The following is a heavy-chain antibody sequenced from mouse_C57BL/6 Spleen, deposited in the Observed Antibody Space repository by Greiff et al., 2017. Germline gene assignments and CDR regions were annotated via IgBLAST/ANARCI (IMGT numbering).Heavy chain of an antibody. CDR3: ARGGYDGYHYAMDY. V-gene: IGHV3-6*01. CDR2: ISYDGSN. J-gene: IGHJ4*01. CDR1: GYSITSGYY. Sequence: VQLKESGPGLVKPSQSLSLTCSVTGYSITSGYYWNWIRQFPGNKLEWMGYISYDGSNNYNPSLKNRISITRDTSKNQFFLKLNSVTTEDTATYYCARGGYDGYHYAMDYWGQGTSVTVSS. D-gene: IGHD2-3*01.